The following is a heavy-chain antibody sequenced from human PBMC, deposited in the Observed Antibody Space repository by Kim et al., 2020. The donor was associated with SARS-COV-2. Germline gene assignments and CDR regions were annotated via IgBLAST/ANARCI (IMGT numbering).Heavy chain of an antibody. D-gene: IGHD4-17*01. Sequence: GGSLRLSCAASGFTFDVYAMHWVRQAPGKGLEWVSGISWNRGSIGYVDSVEGRFTISRDNAKNSLYLQMNSLRAEDTALYYCAKDLYSGDYGDGDAFDIWGQGTMVIVSS. CDR3: AKDLYSGDYGDGDAFDI. J-gene: IGHJ3*02. CDR2: ISWNRGSI. V-gene: IGHV3-9*01. CDR1: GFTFDVYA.